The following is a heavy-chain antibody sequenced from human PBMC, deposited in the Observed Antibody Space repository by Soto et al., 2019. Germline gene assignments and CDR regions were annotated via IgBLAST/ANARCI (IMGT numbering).Heavy chain of an antibody. CDR2: ISYDGTNK. J-gene: IGHJ4*02. V-gene: IGHV3-30-3*01. Sequence: QVQLVESGGGVVQPGRSLRLSCAASGFSFSISPMHWVRQAPGKGPEWVALISYDGTNKFYAYSVKGRSTISRDNSKSTLYLQVDSLRPEDAAVYYCARDPKTSGGQHWAFNYFDSWRQGTLVTVSS. CDR3: ARDPKTSGGQHWAFNYFDS. D-gene: IGHD7-27*01. CDR1: GFSFSISP.